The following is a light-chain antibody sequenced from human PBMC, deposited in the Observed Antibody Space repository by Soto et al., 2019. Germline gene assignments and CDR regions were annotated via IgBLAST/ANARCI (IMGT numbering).Light chain of an antibody. J-gene: IGLJ2*01. CDR3: SSYAGSINVL. CDR1: SSDVGGYNY. Sequence: QSALTQPPSASGSPGQSVTISCTGTSSDVGGYNYVSWYQQHPGKAPKLMIYEVSKRPSGVPDRFSGSKSGNTASLTVSGLQAEDEADYYCSSYAGSINVLFGGGTKLT. CDR2: EVS. V-gene: IGLV2-8*01.